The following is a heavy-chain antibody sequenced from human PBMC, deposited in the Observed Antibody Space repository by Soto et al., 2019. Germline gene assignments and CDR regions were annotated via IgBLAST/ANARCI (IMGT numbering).Heavy chain of an antibody. Sequence: EVQLLESGGGLVQPGGSLRLSCAASGFTFSGYDMSWVRQAPGKGLEWVSAISGSGGSTYYADSVKGRFTISRDNSKNTLYLQMNSLRAEDTALYYCAKSRIATRQDAFDYWGQGTLVTVST. D-gene: IGHD6-6*01. V-gene: IGHV3-23*01. CDR3: AKSRIATRQDAFDY. CDR2: ISGSGGST. J-gene: IGHJ4*02. CDR1: GFTFSGYD.